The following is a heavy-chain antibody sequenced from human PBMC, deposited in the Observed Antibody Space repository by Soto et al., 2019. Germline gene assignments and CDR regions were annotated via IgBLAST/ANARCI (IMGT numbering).Heavy chain of an antibody. J-gene: IGHJ6*02. CDR2: MNPINGAT. D-gene: IGHD6-13*01. V-gene: IGHV1-8*02. Sequence: ASVKVSFKASGYDFTAYDINWVRQASGQGLEWMGWMNPINGATGSARRFQGRVSMTRNTATGTAYLELTSLRSDDTAVYYCGRGPSPRAPAGGTPYYYAMDVWGQ. CDR1: GYDFTAYD. CDR3: GRGPSPRAPAGGTPYYYAMDV.